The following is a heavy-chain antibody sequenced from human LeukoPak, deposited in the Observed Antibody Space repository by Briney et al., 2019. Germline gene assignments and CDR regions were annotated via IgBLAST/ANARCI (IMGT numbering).Heavy chain of an antibody. CDR1: EFTFYNYW. CDR3: ARDRDSGYDDDAFDI. V-gene: IGHV3-53*01. J-gene: IGHJ3*02. CDR2: IYSTRTT. D-gene: IGHD5-12*01. Sequence: PGGSLRLSCAASEFTFYNYWMSWVRQAPGRGLEWVSVIYSTRTTYYADSVKGRFTISRDNSKNTVHLQMNSLRADDTAVYYCARDRDSGYDDDAFDIWGQGTMVSVSS.